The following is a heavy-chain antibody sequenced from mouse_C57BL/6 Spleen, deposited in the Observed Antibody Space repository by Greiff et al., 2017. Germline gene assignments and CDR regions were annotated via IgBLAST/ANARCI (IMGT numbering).Heavy chain of an antibody. CDR1: GYTFTSYW. Sequence: QVQLQQPGAELVKPGASVKLSCKASGYTFTSYWMQWVKQRPGQGLEWIGEIDPSDSYTNYNQKFKGKATLTVDTSSSTAYMQLSSLTSEDCAVYYCARGTTVVYMDYWGQGTSVTVSS. V-gene: IGHV1-50*01. CDR2: IDPSDSYT. D-gene: IGHD1-1*01. CDR3: ARGTTVVYMDY. J-gene: IGHJ4*01.